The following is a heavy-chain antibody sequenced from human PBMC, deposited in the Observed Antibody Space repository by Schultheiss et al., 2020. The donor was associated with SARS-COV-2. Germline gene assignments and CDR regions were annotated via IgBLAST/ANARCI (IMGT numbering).Heavy chain of an antibody. CDR3: AKDPFRDPIAY. D-gene: IGHD6-13*01. CDR2: ISYDGSNK. CDR1: GFTFDDYA. V-gene: IGHV3-30-3*01. Sequence: GESLKISCAASGFTFDDYAMHWVRQAPGKGLEWVAVISYDGSNKYYADSVKGRFTISRDNSKNTLYLQMNSLRAEDTAVYYCAKDPFRDPIAYWGQGTLVTVSS. J-gene: IGHJ4*02.